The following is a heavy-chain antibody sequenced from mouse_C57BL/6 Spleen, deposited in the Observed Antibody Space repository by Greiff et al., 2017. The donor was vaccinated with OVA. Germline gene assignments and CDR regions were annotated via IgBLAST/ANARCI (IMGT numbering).Heavy chain of an antibody. J-gene: IGHJ3*01. V-gene: IGHV1-55*01. CDR1: GYTFTSYW. CDR3: ARGAQDYDVWFAY. Sequence: VQLQQPGAELVKPGASVKMSCKASGYTFTSYWITWVKQRPGQGLEWIGDIYPGSGSTNYNEKFKSKATLTVDTSSSAAYMQLSSLTSEDSAVYYCARGAQDYDVWFAYWGQGTLVTVSA. D-gene: IGHD2-4*01. CDR2: IYPGSGST.